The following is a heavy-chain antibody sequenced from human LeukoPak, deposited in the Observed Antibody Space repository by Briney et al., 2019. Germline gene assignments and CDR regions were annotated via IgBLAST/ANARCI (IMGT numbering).Heavy chain of an antibody. V-gene: IGHV3-48*01. D-gene: IGHD2-8*01. J-gene: IGHJ4*02. CDR1: GFTFSTYN. CDR2: ITLSSTAI. CDR3: ARDLNPLMVYAIGPGYYFDY. Sequence: GRSLRLSCAASGFTFSTYNMNWVRQAPGKGLEWVAYITLSSTAIYYADSVRGRFTISRDNAKNSLYLQMNSLRAEDTAVYYCARDLNPLMVYAIGPGYYFDYWGQGTLVTVSS.